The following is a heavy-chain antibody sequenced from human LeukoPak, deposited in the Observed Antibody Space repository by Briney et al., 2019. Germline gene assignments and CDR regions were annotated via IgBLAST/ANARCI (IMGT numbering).Heavy chain of an antibody. Sequence: GASVKVSCKASRDTFTGYYMHWVRQAPGQGLEWMGWINTNSGATHYAQKFQGRVTMTRDTSISAVNMELSRLRSDDTAVYYCVSRCTNDICYKGYYMDVWGKGTTVTVSS. CDR3: VSRCTNDICYKGYYMDV. CDR2: INTNSGAT. D-gene: IGHD2-8*01. J-gene: IGHJ6*03. CDR1: RDTFTGYY. V-gene: IGHV1-2*02.